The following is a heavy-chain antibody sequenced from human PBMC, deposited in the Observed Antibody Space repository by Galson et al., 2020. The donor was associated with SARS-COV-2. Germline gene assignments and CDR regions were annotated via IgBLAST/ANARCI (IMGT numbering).Heavy chain of an antibody. V-gene: IGHV1-46*01. CDR2: INPSGGNT. CDR3: ARGDRLSFVGVTAGGYFDY. J-gene: IGHJ4*02. CDR1: GHTFTSYY. D-gene: IGHD2-21*02. Sequence: ASVKLSCKASGHTFTSYYMHLLRHAPGQGLEWMGIINPSGGNTSYAQKFQGRVTMTRETSTSTVYTELSSLRSEDTAVYTWARGDRLSFVGVTAGGYFDYWGQGPLVIVSS.